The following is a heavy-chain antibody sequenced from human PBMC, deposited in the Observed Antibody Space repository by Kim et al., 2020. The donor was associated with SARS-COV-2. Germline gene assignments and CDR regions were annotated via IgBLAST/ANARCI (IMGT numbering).Heavy chain of an antibody. J-gene: IGHJ6*02. V-gene: IGHV4-59*01. CDR2: IYYSGST. CDR1: GDSISSNY. Sequence: SETLSLTCIVSGDSISSNYWSWIRQPPGKGLEWIGHIYYSGSTNYNPSLKSRVTISVDTSNNHFFLKLSSVTAADTAVYYCARDRYSSGWGMDVWGQGTTVTVSS. D-gene: IGHD6-19*01. CDR3: ARDRYSSGWGMDV.